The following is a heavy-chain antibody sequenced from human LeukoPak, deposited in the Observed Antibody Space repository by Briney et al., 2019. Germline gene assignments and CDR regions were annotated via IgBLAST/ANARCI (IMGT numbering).Heavy chain of an antibody. Sequence: SETLSLTCTVSSGSISSGDYYWSWIRQPPGKGLEWIGYINYSGSTSYNPSFKSRATISVDTAKSQFSLKLSSVSAADTAVYYCARAPLGFCSGGTCKRYFDYWGQGTLVTVSA. V-gene: IGHV4-30-4*01. D-gene: IGHD2-15*01. CDR1: SGSISSGDYY. CDR2: INYSGST. CDR3: ARAPLGFCSGGTCKRYFDY. J-gene: IGHJ4*02.